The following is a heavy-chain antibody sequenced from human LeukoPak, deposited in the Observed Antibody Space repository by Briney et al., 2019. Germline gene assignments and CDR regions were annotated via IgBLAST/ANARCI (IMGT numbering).Heavy chain of an antibody. Sequence: SETLSLTCTVSGGSLSSYYWSWIRQPPGKGLEWIGHIYFSGSTNYNASLQSRVTISVDTSKNQFSLNLKSVTAADTAVYYCARVEPPAYYYGMDVWGQGTTVIVSS. D-gene: IGHD1-1*01. CDR3: ARVEPPAYYYGMDV. CDR1: GGSLSSYY. V-gene: IGHV4-59*01. CDR2: IYFSGST. J-gene: IGHJ6*02.